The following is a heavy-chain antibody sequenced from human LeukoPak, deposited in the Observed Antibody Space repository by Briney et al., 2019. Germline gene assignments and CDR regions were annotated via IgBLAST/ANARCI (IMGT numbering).Heavy chain of an antibody. Sequence: ASVKVSCKASGYTFTSYDINWVRQATGQGLEWMGWMNPNSGNTGCAQKFQGRVTMTRNTSISTAYMELSSLRSEDTAVYYCARGKIMFVGYYDSSVSLDYWGQGTLVTVSS. CDR1: GYTFTSYD. V-gene: IGHV1-8*01. CDR3: ARGKIMFVGYYDSSVSLDY. J-gene: IGHJ4*02. CDR2: MNPNSGNT. D-gene: IGHD3-22*01.